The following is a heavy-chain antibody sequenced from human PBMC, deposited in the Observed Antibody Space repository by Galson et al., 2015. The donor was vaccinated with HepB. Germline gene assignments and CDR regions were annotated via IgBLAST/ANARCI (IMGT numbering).Heavy chain of an antibody. CDR2: IDPSDSYT. V-gene: IGHV5-10-1*01. CDR1: GYSFTSYW. Sequence: QSGAEVKKPGESLRISCKGSGYSFTSYWISWVRQMPGKGLEWMGRIDPSDSYTNYSPSFQGHVTISADKSLSTAYLQWSSLKASDTAMYYCARSISQGYCSSTSCYSRFDPWGQGTLVTVSS. D-gene: IGHD2-2*02. J-gene: IGHJ5*02. CDR3: ARSISQGYCSSTSCYSRFDP.